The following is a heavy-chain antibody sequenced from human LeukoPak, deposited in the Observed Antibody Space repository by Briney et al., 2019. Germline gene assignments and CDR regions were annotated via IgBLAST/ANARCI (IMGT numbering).Heavy chain of an antibody. CDR2: IIPLIDIT. CDR3: ARVPGPHYRDSNIIDY. CDR1: EYTFTSYY. D-gene: IGHD4-17*01. Sequence: SVKVSCKASEYTFTSYYMHWVRQAPGQGLEWMGRIIPLIDITNYAQKFQGRVTITADKSTSTAYMELSSLRSEDTAVYYCARVPGPHYRDSNIIDYWGQGTLVTVSS. J-gene: IGHJ4*02. V-gene: IGHV1-69*04.